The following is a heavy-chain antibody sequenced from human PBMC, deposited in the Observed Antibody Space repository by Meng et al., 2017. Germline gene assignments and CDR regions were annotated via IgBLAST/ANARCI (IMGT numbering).Heavy chain of an antibody. D-gene: IGHD3-3*01. CDR1: GYTFTSYD. CDR2: MNPNSGNT. V-gene: IGHV1-8*01. Sequence: ASVKVSCKASGYTFTSYDINWVRQATGQGLAWMGWMNPNSGNTGYAQKFQGRVTMTRNTSISTAYMELSSLRSEDTAVYYCARASLYDFWSGYAYGMDVWGQGTTVTVSS. CDR3: ARASLYDFWSGYAYGMDV. J-gene: IGHJ6*02.